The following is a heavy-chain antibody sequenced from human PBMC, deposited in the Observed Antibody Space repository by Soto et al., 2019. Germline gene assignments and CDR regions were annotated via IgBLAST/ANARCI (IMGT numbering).Heavy chain of an antibody. CDR1: GFTFSSYW. Sequence: EVQLVESGGGLVQPGGSLRLSCAASGFTFSSYWMSWVRQAPGKGLEWVAHTRQDGGQEYYVDSVKGRFTISRDNAKNSLYLQMTSLRVEDTAVYSCARYPNPTVAGRPCDLWGQGTLVTVSS. CDR2: TRQDGGQE. J-gene: IGHJ5*02. CDR3: ARYPNPTVAGRPCDL. D-gene: IGHD6-19*01. V-gene: IGHV3-7*03.